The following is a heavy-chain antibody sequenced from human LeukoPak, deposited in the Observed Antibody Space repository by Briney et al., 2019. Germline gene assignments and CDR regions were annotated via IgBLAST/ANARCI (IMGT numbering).Heavy chain of an antibody. D-gene: IGHD6-13*01. J-gene: IGHJ4*02. CDR1: GYTFTSYG. Sequence: ASVKVSCKASGYTFTSYGISWVRQAPGQGLEWMGWISAYKGNTNYAQKLQGRVTMTTDTSTSTAYMELRSLRSDDTAVYYCARDHGDSSSWYSDYWGQGTLVTVSS. CDR2: ISAYKGNT. CDR3: ARDHGDSSSWYSDY. V-gene: IGHV1-18*01.